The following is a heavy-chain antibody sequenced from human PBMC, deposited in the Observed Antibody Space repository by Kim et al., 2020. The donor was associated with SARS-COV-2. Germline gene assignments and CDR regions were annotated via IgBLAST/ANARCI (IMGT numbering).Heavy chain of an antibody. Sequence: SETLSLTCTVSGGSISSSSYYWGWIRQPPGKGLEWIGSIYYSGSTYYNPSLKSRVTISVDTSKNQFSLKLSSVTAADTAVYYCAGEGSSSWYVRVYYYGMDVWGQGTTVTVSS. CDR3: AGEGSSSWYVRVYYYGMDV. D-gene: IGHD6-13*01. V-gene: IGHV4-39*01. CDR2: IYYSGST. CDR1: GGSISSSSYY. J-gene: IGHJ6*02.